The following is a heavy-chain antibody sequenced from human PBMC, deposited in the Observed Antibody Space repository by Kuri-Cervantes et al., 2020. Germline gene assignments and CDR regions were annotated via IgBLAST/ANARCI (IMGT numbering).Heavy chain of an antibody. CDR2: VSPYNGDT. J-gene: IGHJ4*02. CDR1: GYSFSMYG. D-gene: IGHD2-15*01. Sequence: ASVKVSCKTYGYSFSMYGLSWIRQAPGQGLEWMGWVSPYNGDTNYAQKFQGRVIMTTDTSTTTAYMELRSLTSDDTAVYYCARGSGGSVGDYWGQGTLVTVSS. CDR3: ARGSGGSVGDY. V-gene: IGHV1-18*01.